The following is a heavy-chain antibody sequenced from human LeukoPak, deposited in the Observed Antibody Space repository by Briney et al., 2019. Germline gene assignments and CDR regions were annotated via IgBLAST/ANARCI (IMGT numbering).Heavy chain of an antibody. CDR2: FDPEEGET. Sequence: EASVKVSCKVSGYTLTELSMHWVRQAPGKGLEWMGGFDPEEGETIYAQKFQGRVTMTEDTSTDTAYMKLSSLRSEDTAVYYCATGYSSGWLRMDVWGQGTTVTVPS. CDR3: ATGYSSGWLRMDV. D-gene: IGHD6-19*01. V-gene: IGHV1-24*01. CDR1: GYTLTELS. J-gene: IGHJ6*02.